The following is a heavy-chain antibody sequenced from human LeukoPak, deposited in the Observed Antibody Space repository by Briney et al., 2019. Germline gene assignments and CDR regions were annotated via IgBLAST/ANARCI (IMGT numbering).Heavy chain of an antibody. D-gene: IGHD5-24*01. Sequence: GGSLRLSCAASGFTFSSYAMSWVRQAPGKGLEWVSAISGSGGSTYYADSVKGRFSISRDNAKNSLYLQMNSLRDEDTAVYYCARDYKFAFDDWGQGTLVTVSS. J-gene: IGHJ4*02. CDR2: ISGSGGST. V-gene: IGHV3-23*01. CDR3: ARDYKFAFDD. CDR1: GFTFSSYA.